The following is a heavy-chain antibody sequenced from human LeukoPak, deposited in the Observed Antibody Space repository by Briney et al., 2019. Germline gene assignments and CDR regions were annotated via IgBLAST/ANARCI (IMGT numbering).Heavy chain of an antibody. CDR1: GGSISSGGYS. CDR3: ARGARRGQFDY. V-gene: IGHV4-30-4*07. J-gene: IGHJ4*02. CDR2: IYYSRST. Sequence: PSQTLSLTCAVSGGSISSGGYSWSWIRQPPGKGLEWIGYIYYSRSTYYNPSLKSRVTISVDTSKNQFSLKLSSVTAADTAVYYCARGARRGQFDYWGQGTLVTVSS. D-gene: IGHD4/OR15-4a*01.